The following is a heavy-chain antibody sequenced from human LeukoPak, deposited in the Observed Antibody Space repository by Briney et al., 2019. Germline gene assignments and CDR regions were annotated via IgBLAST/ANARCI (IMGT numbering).Heavy chain of an antibody. J-gene: IGHJ3*02. Sequence: GGSLRLSCAASGFTFSSYAMSWVRQAPGKGLEWVSAISGSGGSTYYADSVKGRFTISRDNSKNTLYLQMNSLRAEDTAVYYCAKRIVGATDGENDAFDIWGQGTMVTVSS. CDR3: AKRIVGATDGENDAFDI. D-gene: IGHD1-26*01. CDR2: ISGSGGST. V-gene: IGHV3-23*01. CDR1: GFTFSSYA.